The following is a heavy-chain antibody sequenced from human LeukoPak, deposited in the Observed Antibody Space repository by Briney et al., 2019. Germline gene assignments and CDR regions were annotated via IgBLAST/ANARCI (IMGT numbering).Heavy chain of an antibody. D-gene: IGHD3-10*01. V-gene: IGHV3-48*01. CDR1: RFTFSTYS. J-gene: IGHJ4*02. CDR2: ISSSSSSI. CDR3: ARAYYGSGSYYVDY. Sequence: PGGSLRLSCAASRFTFSTYSMNWVRQAPGKGLEWVSYISSSSSSIYYADSVKGRFTISRDNAKNSLYLQMNSLRAEDTAVYYCARAYYGSGSYYVDYWGQGTLVIVSS.